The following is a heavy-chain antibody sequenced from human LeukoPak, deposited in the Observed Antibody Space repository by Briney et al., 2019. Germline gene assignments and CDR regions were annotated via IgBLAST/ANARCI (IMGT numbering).Heavy chain of an antibody. CDR3: ARARLEGAIYYYGMDV. CDR1: GGSICSGGYY. D-gene: IGHD5-12*01. V-gene: IGHV4-31*03. J-gene: IGHJ6*02. Sequence: PSETLSLTCTVSGGSICSGGYYWSWIRQHPGRGLEWFGDIYYSGSTYYNPSLKSRVTISVDTSKNQFSLKLSSVTAADTAVYYCARARLEGAIYYYGMDVWGQGTTVTVSS. CDR2: IYYSGST.